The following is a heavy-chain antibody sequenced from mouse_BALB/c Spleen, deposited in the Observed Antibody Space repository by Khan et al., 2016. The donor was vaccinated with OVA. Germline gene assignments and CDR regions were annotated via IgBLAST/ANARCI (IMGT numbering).Heavy chain of an antibody. J-gene: IGHJ3*01. V-gene: IGHV5-12*02. CDR3: AREGDDGGLSY. D-gene: IGHD2-3*01. CDR1: GFTFTDYY. CDR2: ISNRGTTT. Sequence: EVELVESGGGFMQPGGSLKLSCATSGFTFTDYYMYWVRQTPEKRLEWVAHISNRGTTTYYSATLRGRFTISRDIAKNTLYLQMSRLKSEETDIYYCAREGDDGGLSYWGQGTLVTASA.